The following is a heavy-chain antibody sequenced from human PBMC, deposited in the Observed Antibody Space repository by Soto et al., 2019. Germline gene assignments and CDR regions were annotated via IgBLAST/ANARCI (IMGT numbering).Heavy chain of an antibody. J-gene: IGHJ4*02. CDR3: ARVVIAAAAAGGY. D-gene: IGHD6-13*01. CDR1: GYTFTGYY. CDR2: INPNSGGK. Sequence: ASVKVSCKASGYTFTGYYMHWVRQAPGQGLEWMGWINPNSGGKNYAQKFQGRVTMTRDMSISTAYMELSRLRSDDTAVYYCARVVIAAAAAGGYWGQGTLVTVSS. V-gene: IGHV1-2*02.